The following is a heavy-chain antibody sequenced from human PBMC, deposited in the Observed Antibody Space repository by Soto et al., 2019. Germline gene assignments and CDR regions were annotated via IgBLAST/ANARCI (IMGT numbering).Heavy chain of an antibody. CDR3: ARGDYSDSSGFDY. D-gene: IGHD3-22*01. Sequence: PSETLSLTCTVSGGSISSYYWSWIRQPPGKGLEWIGYIYYSGSTNYNPSLKSRVTISVDTSKNQFSLKLSSVTAADTAVYYCARGDYSDSSGFDYWGQGTLVTVSS. V-gene: IGHV4-59*01. J-gene: IGHJ4*02. CDR1: GGSISSYY. CDR2: IYYSGST.